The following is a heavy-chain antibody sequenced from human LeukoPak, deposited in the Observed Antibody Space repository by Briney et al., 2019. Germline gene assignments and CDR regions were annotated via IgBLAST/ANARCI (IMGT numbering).Heavy chain of an antibody. CDR2: IKQDGSEK. CDR3: ASLWGSYRPEFDY. V-gene: IGHV3-7*01. J-gene: IGHJ4*02. Sequence: GGSLRLSCAASGFRFSSYAMSWARQAPGKGLEWVANIKQDGSEKYYVDSVKGRFTISRDNAKNSLYLQMNSLRAEDTAVYYCASLWGSYRPEFDYWGQGTLVTVSS. CDR1: GFRFSSYA. D-gene: IGHD3-16*02.